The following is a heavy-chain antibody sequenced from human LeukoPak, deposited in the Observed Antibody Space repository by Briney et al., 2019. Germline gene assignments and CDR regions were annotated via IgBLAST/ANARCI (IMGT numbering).Heavy chain of an antibody. CDR3: ARQAGTYYDILTGYGNWFDP. CDR2: IRSKAYGGTT. V-gene: IGHV3-49*03. CDR1: GFTFGDYA. J-gene: IGHJ5*02. D-gene: IGHD3-9*01. Sequence: GGSLRLSCTASGFTFGDYAMSWFRQAPGKGLEWVGFIRSKAYGGTTEYAASVKGRFTISRDDSKSIAYLQMNSLKTEDTAVYYCARQAGTYYDILTGYGNWFDPWGQGTLVTVSS.